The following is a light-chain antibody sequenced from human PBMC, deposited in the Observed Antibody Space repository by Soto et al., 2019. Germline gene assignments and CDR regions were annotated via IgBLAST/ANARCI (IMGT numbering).Light chain of an antibody. J-gene: IGKJ4*01. V-gene: IGKV3-11*01. CDR3: QQRSNWRVT. CDR1: HRISRS. CDR2: DAS. Sequence: EIVLTQSPAILSLSPGERSTLSFMSSHRISRSLACYQQKPGQAPRLLIYDASNRATGIPARFSGSGSGTDFTLTISSLEPEDIAVYYCQQRSNWRVTFGGGTKV.